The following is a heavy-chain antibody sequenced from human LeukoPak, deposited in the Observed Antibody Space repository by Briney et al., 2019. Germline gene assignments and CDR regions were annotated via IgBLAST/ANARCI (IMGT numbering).Heavy chain of an antibody. CDR2: IPYDGSNK. CDR3: ARAEGYGGELDS. D-gene: IGHD4-23*01. CDR1: GSTFSTYA. Sequence: GGSLRLSCAASGSTFSTYAMHWVRQAPGKGLEWVAVIPYDGSNKYYADSVKGRFTISRENSKNRLYLQMNSLRAEDTAVYYCARAEGYGGELDSWGQGTLVTVSS. J-gene: IGHJ4*02. V-gene: IGHV3-30*04.